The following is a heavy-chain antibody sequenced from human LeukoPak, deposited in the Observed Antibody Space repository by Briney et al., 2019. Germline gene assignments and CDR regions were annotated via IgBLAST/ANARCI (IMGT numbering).Heavy chain of an antibody. V-gene: IGHV3-7*04. D-gene: IGHD2-21*01. CDR2: INPDGSEK. Sequence: GGSLRLSCAASGFTFSWFWMSWVRQAPGKGLESVANINPDGSEKYYVDSVNGRFTISRDNAKNSLDLQMNSLRAEDTAVYYCTRGDWLDHWGQGTPVTVSS. J-gene: IGHJ4*02. CDR3: TRGDWLDH. CDR1: GFTFSWFW.